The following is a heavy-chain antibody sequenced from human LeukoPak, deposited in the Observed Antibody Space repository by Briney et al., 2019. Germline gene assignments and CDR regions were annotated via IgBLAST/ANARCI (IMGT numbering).Heavy chain of an antibody. CDR2: ISYDGSNK. Sequence: GGSLRLSCAASGVTLSSYGMHWVRQAPGKGLEWVPVISYDGSNKYYADSVKGRFTISKDNSKNTLYLQMNSLRAEDTAVYYCAKDSGVDSSGWPGYYGMDVWGKGTTVTVSS. CDR1: GVTLSSYG. J-gene: IGHJ6*04. D-gene: IGHD6-19*01. V-gene: IGHV3-30*18. CDR3: AKDSGVDSSGWPGYYGMDV.